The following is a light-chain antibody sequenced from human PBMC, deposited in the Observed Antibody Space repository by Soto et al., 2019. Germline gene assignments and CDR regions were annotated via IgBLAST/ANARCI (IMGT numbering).Light chain of an antibody. CDR3: ATWDDSLNAYV. CDR1: TSNLGSNT. J-gene: IGLJ1*01. V-gene: IGLV1-44*01. CDR2: SNN. Sequence: QSALTQTPSASGTPGQRVTISCSGRTSNLGSNTVHWYQQLPGTAPKRLIHSNNQRPSGVPDRFSGSKSGTSASLAISGLXSEDEADYYCATWDDSLNAYVFGTGTRSPS.